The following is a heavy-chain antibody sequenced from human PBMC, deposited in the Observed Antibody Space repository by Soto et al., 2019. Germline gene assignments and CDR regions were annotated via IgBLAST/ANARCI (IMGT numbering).Heavy chain of an antibody. D-gene: IGHD3-16*01. J-gene: IGHJ6*04. V-gene: IGHV4-4*02. CDR3: AKLLAVRDYYYYLDV. Sequence: QVHLQESGPGLVKPSGTLSLTCAVSGVSISSTNWWTWVRQPPGKGLEWIGEIFHSGTTNYNPSFESRATILVDESKNQFSLKLRSVTAADTAVYYCAKLLAVRDYYYYLDVWGIGTTVTVSS. CDR1: GVSISSTNW. CDR2: IFHSGTT.